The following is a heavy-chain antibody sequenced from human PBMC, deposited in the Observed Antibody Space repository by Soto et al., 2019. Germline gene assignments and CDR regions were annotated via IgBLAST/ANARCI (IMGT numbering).Heavy chain of an antibody. J-gene: IGHJ4*02. V-gene: IGHV1-8*01. CDR1: GYTFTSYD. D-gene: IGHD1-26*01. CDR3: AREISGSYRFDY. CDR2: MNPNSGNT. Sequence: QVQLVQSGAEVKKPGASVKVSCKASGYTFTSYDINWVRQATGQGLERMGWMNPNSGNTGYAQKFQGRVTITRNTSISTAYMELSSLSSEDTAVYYCAREISGSYRFDYWGQGTLVTVSS.